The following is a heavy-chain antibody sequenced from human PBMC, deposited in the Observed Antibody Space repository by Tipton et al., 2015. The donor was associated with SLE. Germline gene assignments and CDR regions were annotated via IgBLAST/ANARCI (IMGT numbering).Heavy chain of an antibody. Sequence: GSLRLSCAASGFTFSSYWMHWVRQAPGKGLVWVSRINSDGSSTSYADSVKGRFTISRDNAKNTLYLQMNSLRAEDTAVYYCARGEYCSSTSCQDYGMDVWGQGTTVTVSS. V-gene: IGHV3-74*01. J-gene: IGHJ6*02. CDR3: ARGEYCSSTSCQDYGMDV. CDR2: INSDGSST. CDR1: GFTFSSYW. D-gene: IGHD2-2*01.